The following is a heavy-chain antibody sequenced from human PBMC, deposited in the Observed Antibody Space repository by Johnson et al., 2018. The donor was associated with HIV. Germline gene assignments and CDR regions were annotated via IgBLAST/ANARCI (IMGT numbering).Heavy chain of an antibody. CDR2: ISSSGGTI. J-gene: IGHJ3*02. V-gene: IGHV3-11*04. D-gene: IGHD1-1*01. Sequence: QVQLVESGGGLVKPGGSLRLSCAASGFTFSDYYMTWIRQAPGKGLEWVSYISSSGGTIYYTDSVTGRFTISRANAKNSLYLHLNSLRAEDTAVYYCATVWRNEGRHAFDIWGQGTMVTVSS. CDR3: ATVWRNEGRHAFDI. CDR1: GFTFSDYY.